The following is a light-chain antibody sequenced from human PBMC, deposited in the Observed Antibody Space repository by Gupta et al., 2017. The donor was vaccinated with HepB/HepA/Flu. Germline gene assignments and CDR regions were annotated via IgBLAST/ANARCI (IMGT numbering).Light chain of an antibody. V-gene: IGLV6-57*03. Sequence: NFMLTQPHSVSESPGKTVTISCTRSSGSIASNYVQWYQQRPGSAPTTVIYEDNQRPSGVPDRFSGSIDSSSTSVSITISGLKAEDESYYYCQYYDSSKGVFGGGSKLTVL. CDR2: EDN. CDR3: QYYDSSKGV. J-gene: IGLJ2*01. CDR1: SGSIASNY.